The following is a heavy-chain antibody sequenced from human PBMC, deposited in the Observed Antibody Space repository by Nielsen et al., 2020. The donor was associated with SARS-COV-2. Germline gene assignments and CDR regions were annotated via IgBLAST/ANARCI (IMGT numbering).Heavy chain of an antibody. CDR3: ARGSRRGGFLEWPNLGPRDAPYYMDV. V-gene: IGHV4-34*01. Sequence: RQAPGKGLEWIGEISLGGSTKYNSSLKSRVTISPDTSRNQFSLKLTSVTAADTAVYSCARGSRRGGFLEWPNLGPRDAPYYMDVWGKGTTVTVSS. CDR2: ISLGGST. D-gene: IGHD3-3*01. J-gene: IGHJ6*03.